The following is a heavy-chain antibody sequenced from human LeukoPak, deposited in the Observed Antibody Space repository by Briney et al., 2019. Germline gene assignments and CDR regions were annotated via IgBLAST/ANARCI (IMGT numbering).Heavy chain of an antibody. CDR1: GFTFSSYG. Sequence: GGSLRLSCAASGFTFSSYGMHWVRQAPGKGLEWVAFIRYDGSNKYYADPVKGRFTISRDNSKNTLYLQMNSLRAEDTAVYYCARVGGHYYYYMDVWGKGTTVTISS. CDR3: ARVGGHYYYYMDV. V-gene: IGHV3-30*02. D-gene: IGHD3-10*01. J-gene: IGHJ6*03. CDR2: IRYDGSNK.